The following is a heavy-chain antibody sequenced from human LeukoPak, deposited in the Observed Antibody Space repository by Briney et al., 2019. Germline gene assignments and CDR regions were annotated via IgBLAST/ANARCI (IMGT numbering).Heavy chain of an antibody. CDR2: IVPTFGKT. D-gene: IGHD3-10*01. CDR1: GGTFTHDV. V-gene: IGHV1-69*04. Sequence: ASVRVSCKASGGTFTHDVVSWLRQAPEQGLEWVGRIVPTFGKTTYAERFQDRVTITADKSTGIAYMELSGLTSDDTAIYYCALEGNDSGSDTYPQLLDSWGQGVRVIVSS. J-gene: IGHJ5*01. CDR3: ALEGNDSGSDTYPQLLDS.